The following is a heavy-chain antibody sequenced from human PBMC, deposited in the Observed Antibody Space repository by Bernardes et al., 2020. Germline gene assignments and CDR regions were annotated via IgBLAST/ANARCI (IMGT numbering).Heavy chain of an antibody. D-gene: IGHD3-10*01. CDR2: IYYSGST. V-gene: IGHV4-39*01. J-gene: IGHJ6*02. Sequence: ETLSLTCTVSGGSISSSSYYWGWIRQPPGKGLEWIGSIYYSGSTYYNPSLKSRVTISVDTSKNQFSLKLSSVTAADTAVYYCARISMVQGVMITHYYYYYGMDVWGQGTTVTVSS. CDR1: GGSISSSSYY. CDR3: ARISMVQGVMITHYYYYYGMDV.